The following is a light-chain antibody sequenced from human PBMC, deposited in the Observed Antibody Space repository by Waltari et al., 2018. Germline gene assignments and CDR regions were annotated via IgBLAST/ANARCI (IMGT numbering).Light chain of an antibody. Sequence: QSALTPPASVSGSPGQSITISCTWASSDVGRFNLVSWYQQHPGKAPKLIIYEATKRPSGFSDRFSGSKSGYTASLTISGLQADDEADYYCCSYTSSSTPRLFGGGTKLTVL. J-gene: IGLJ3*02. V-gene: IGLV2-14*02. CDR1: SSDVGRFNL. CDR2: EAT. CDR3: CSYTSSSTPRL.